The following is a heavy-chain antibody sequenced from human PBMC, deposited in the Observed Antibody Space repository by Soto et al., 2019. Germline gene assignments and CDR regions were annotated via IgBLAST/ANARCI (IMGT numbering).Heavy chain of an antibody. V-gene: IGHV6-1*01. CDR3: ARDAAPWRGYSGYDLGRSGYDY. Sequence: SQTLSLTCAISGDSVSSNSAAWNWIRQSPSRGLEWLGRTYYRSKWYNDYAVSVKSRITINPDTSKNQFSLQLNSVTPEDTAVYYCARDAAPWRGYSGYDLGRSGYDYWGQGTLVTVSS. CDR2: TYYRSKWYN. J-gene: IGHJ4*02. CDR1: GDSVSSNSAA. D-gene: IGHD5-12*01.